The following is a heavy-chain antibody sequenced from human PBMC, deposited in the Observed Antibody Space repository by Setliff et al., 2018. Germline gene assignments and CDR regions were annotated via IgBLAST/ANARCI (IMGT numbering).Heavy chain of an antibody. D-gene: IGHD3-3*01. J-gene: IGHJ4*02. CDR3: ARVPRLEWLLPTFDS. V-gene: IGHV1-18*01. CDR2: ISGYNGNT. CDR1: GYTFISYG. Sequence: ASVKVSCKTSGYTFISYGLSWMRQAPGQGLEWMGWISGYNGNTDYAQNLQGRVTMTMDTSTSTAYMELGSLTSDDTAVYYCARVPRLEWLLPTFDSWGQGTLVTVSS.